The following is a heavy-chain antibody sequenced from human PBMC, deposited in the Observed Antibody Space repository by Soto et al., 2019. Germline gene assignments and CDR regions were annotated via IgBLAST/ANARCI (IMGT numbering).Heavy chain of an antibody. CDR2: ISANNGNT. D-gene: IGHD6-13*01. CDR1: CYTLTSYG. J-gene: IGHJ4*02. V-gene: IGHV1-18*01. Sequence: GASVKVSCQASCYTLTSYGISWVRQAPGQGLEWKGWISANNGNTNYAQKLQGRVTMTTDTSTNTAYMELRSLRSDDTAVYYCARPLQQLAPNFDYWGQGTLVTVSS. CDR3: ARPLQQLAPNFDY.